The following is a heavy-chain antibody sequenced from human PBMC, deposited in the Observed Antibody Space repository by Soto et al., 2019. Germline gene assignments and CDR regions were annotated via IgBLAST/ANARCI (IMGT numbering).Heavy chain of an antibody. CDR3: AASSSSPYYYGMDV. CDR1: GFTLSSYA. CDR2: ISYDGSNK. Sequence: GGSLRLSCAASGFTLSSYAMHWVRQAPGKGLEWVAVISYDGSNKYYADSVKGRFTISRDNSKNTLYLQMNSLRAEDTAVYYCAASSSSPYYYGMDVWGQGTTVTVSS. V-gene: IGHV3-30-3*01. J-gene: IGHJ6*02. D-gene: IGHD6-6*01.